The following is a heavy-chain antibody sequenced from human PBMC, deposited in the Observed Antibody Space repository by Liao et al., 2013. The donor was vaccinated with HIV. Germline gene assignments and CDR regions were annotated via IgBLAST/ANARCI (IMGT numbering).Heavy chain of an antibody. CDR3: ARDAGYYYDSSGFFDY. Sequence: QVQLQQWGAGLLKPSETLSLTCTVSGGSISSYYWSWIRQPAGKGLEWIGRIYTSGSTNYNPSLKSRVTISVDTSKNQFSLKLSSVTAADTAVYYCARDAGYYYDSSGFFDYWGQGTLVTVSS. D-gene: IGHD3-22*01. CDR1: GGSISSYY. CDR2: IYTSGST. J-gene: IGHJ4*02. V-gene: IGHV4-59*10.